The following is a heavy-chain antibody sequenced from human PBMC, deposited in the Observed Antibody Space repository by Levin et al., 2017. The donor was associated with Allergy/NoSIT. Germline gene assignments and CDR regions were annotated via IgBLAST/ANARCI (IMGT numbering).Heavy chain of an antibody. CDR2: IYYSGST. D-gene: IGHD6-19*01. CDR3: ARWQQWLASFDY. CDR1: GGSISSSSYY. V-gene: IGHV4-39*01. J-gene: IGHJ4*02. Sequence: SETLSLTCTVSGGSISSSSYYWGWIRQPPGKGLEWIGSIYYSGSTYYNPSLKSRVTISVDTSKNQFSLKLSSVTAADTAVYYCARWQQWLASFDYWGQGTLVTVSS.